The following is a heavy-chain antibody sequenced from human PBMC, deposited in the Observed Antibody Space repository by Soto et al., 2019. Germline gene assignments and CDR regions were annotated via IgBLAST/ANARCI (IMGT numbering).Heavy chain of an antibody. CDR1: GYTFSNYP. CDR3: ASGHCSGDCYSDY. V-gene: IGHV1-3*04. D-gene: IGHD2-21*02. Sequence: QVQLVQSGAEVKEPGASVKVSCKASGYTFSNYPIHWVRQAPGQGLEWLGWINSGNGDTKCSQKFQGRVTITWDTSATTTCIELSSLRSEDTAVYYCASGHCSGDCYSDYWGQGTLVTVSS. J-gene: IGHJ4*02. CDR2: INSGNGDT.